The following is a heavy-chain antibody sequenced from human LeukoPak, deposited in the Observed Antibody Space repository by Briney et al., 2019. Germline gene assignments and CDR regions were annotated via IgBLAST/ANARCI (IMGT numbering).Heavy chain of an antibody. J-gene: IGHJ4*02. Sequence: GGSLRLPCSASGFTFSTYAMYWVRQAPGKGLEYVSVISSNGGSTYYADSVKGRFTISRDNSKNTLYLQMSSLRAEDTAVYYCVKGLYSSSPSFDYWGQGTLVTVSS. CDR3: VKGLYSSSPSFDY. V-gene: IGHV3-64D*09. CDR2: ISSNGGST. D-gene: IGHD6-6*01. CDR1: GFTFSTYA.